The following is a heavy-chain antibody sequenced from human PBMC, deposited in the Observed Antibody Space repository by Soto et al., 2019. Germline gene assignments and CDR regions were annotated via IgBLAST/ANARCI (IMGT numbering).Heavy chain of an antibody. CDR1: GFSLSTSGMR. D-gene: IGHD3-22*01. V-gene: IGHV2-70*04. J-gene: IGHJ4*02. CDR2: IDWDEDR. CDR3: ARMRSDYDSSGLDY. Sequence: CPTLVNPTETLTLTCTFSGFSLSTSGMRVSXIRQAPGKALEWLARIDWDEDRFYSTSLKTRLTISKDTSKNQVVLTMTKMDPVDTATYYCARMRSDYDSSGLDYWGQGILVTVSS.